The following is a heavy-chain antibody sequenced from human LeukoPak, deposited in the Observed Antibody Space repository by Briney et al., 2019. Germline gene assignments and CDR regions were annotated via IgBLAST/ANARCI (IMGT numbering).Heavy chain of an antibody. CDR1: GYTFTSYS. V-gene: IGHV1-18*01. CDR3: ARDLDGYNSYYFDY. D-gene: IGHD5-24*01. Sequence: GASVKVSCKASGYTFTSYSISWVRQAPGQGLEWMGWISAYNGNTNYAQKLQGRVTMRTDTSTSTAYMELRSLRSDDTAVYYCARDLDGYNSYYFDYWPGNPGHRLL. CDR2: ISAYNGNT. J-gene: IGHJ4*02.